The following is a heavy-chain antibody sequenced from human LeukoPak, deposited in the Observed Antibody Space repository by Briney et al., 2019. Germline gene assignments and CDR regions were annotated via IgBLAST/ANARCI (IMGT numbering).Heavy chain of an antibody. CDR1: GFTFDNSA. CDR2: INWNGAII. D-gene: IGHD2-15*01. J-gene: IGHJ3*01. CDR3: AKGRQDSLTDALDV. V-gene: IGHV3-9*03. Sequence: GGSLRLSCAASGFTFDNSAMHWVRQAPGKGLEWISGINWNGAIIDYVDSVKGRFIISRDIAKNSLYLQMNSLRPEDMALYYCAKGRQDSLTDALDVWGQGTMVTVSS.